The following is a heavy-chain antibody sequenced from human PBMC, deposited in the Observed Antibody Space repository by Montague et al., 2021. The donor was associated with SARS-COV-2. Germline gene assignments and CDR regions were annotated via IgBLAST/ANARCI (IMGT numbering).Heavy chain of an antibody. J-gene: IGHJ3*01. CDR2: IYYGGST. V-gene: IGHV4-39*02. CDR1: CGSIRSSNYY. Sequence: SETLSLTCSVSCGSIRSSNYYWGWIRQPPGKGLEWIGSIYYGGSTYYNPSLQSRFTIPVDTSKNHFSLNLTSVTAADTAVYYCTRHKDVSGWYEDAFDVWGPGTTVIVSS. CDR3: TRHKDVSGWYEDAFDV. D-gene: IGHD6-19*01.